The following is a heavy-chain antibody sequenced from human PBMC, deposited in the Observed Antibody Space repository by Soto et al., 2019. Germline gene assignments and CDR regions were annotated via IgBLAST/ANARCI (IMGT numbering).Heavy chain of an antibody. V-gene: IGHV3-23*01. CDR3: AKDRGYSYGLGSFDY. CDR1: GFTFSSYA. CDR2: ISGSGGST. Sequence: GGSLRLSCAASGFTFSSYAMSWVRQAPGKGLEWVSAISGSGGSTYYADSVKGRFTISRDNSKNTLYLQMNSLRAEDTAVYYCAKDRGYSYGLGSFDYWGQGTLVTVSS. J-gene: IGHJ4*02. D-gene: IGHD5-18*01.